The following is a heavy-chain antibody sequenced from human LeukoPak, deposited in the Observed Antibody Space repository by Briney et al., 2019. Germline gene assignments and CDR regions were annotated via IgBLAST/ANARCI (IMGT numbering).Heavy chain of an antibody. CDR2: IYYTGST. D-gene: IGHD2-2*01. CDR3: ARDRCNSTTCASRGAFDI. CDR1: GGSTSSYY. Sequence: SETLSLTCTVSGGSTSSYYWSWIRQPPGKGLEWIGYIYYTGSTDYNPSLKSRVTISEDTSKNQFSLNLSSVTAADTAVYYCARDRCNSTTCASRGAFDIWGQGTMVTVSS. J-gene: IGHJ3*02. V-gene: IGHV4-59*01.